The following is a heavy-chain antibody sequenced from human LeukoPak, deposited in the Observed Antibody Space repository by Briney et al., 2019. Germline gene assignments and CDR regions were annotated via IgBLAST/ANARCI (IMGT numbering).Heavy chain of an antibody. Sequence: SETLSLTCAVYGGSFSGYYWSWIRQPPGKGLEWIGEINHSGSTNYNPSLKSRVTISVDTSKNQFSLKLSSVTAADTAVYYCARGPFGGATNQYYFDYWGQGTLVTVSS. J-gene: IGHJ4*02. CDR3: ARGPFGGATNQYYFDY. D-gene: IGHD3-16*01. CDR1: GGSFSGYY. V-gene: IGHV4-34*01. CDR2: INHSGST.